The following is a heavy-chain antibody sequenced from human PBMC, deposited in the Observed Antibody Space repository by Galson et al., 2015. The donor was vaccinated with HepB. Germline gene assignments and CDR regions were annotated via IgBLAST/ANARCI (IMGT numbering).Heavy chain of an antibody. CDR2: VKQDGSEQ. D-gene: IGHD2-2*01. V-gene: IGHV3-7*03. CDR1: GFSFSNYW. CDR3: ARDRCSSTSCFFDY. J-gene: IGHJ4*02. Sequence: SLRLSCAASGFSFSNYWMSWVRQAPGKGQEWVANVKQDGSEQYYVDSVKGRFTISRDNAKNSLYLQMNSLRAEDTAVYYCARDRCSSTSCFFDYWGQGALVTVSS.